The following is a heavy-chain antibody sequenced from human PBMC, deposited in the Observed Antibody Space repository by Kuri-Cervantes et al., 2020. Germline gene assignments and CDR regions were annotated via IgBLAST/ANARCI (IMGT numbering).Heavy chain of an antibody. V-gene: IGHV1-18*01. J-gene: IGHJ6*02. CDR1: GYTFTSYG. CDR2: ISAYNGNT. CDR3: ARVLGDLYYYYGMDV. D-gene: IGHD2-21*02. Sequence: ASVKVSCKASGYTFTSYGISWVRQAPGQGLEWMGWISAYNGNTNYAQKLRGRVTMTTDTSTSTAYMELRSLRSDDTAVYYCARVLGDLYYYYGMDVWGQGTTVTVSS.